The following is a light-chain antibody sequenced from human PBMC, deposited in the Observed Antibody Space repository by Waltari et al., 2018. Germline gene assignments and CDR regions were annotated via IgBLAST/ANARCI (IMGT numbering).Light chain of an antibody. Sequence: QSALTQPPSASGSPGQSVTISCSGTRSDVGDYKYVSWYQYYPGKATKLILYEVNKRPSGVPDRFYGSRSGSTAFLTVSGLQADDEAVYFCFSYAGSNTYVFGSGTTVTVL. CDR1: RSDVGDYKY. CDR3: FSYAGSNTYV. V-gene: IGLV2-8*01. J-gene: IGLJ1*01. CDR2: EVN.